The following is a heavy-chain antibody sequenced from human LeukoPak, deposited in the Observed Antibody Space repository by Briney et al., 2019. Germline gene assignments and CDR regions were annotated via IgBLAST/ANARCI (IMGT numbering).Heavy chain of an antibody. V-gene: IGHV3-48*02. J-gene: IGHJ4*02. CDR1: GFIFSTYH. Sequence: GGYLRLSCAASGFIFSTYHMNWVRQAPGKGLEWISFISCDSGTIYYADSVKGRFTISRDNAENSLYLQMNSLRDEDTAVYYCARRDPFDYWGQGTMVTVSS. CDR3: ARRDPFDY. CDR2: ISCDSGTI.